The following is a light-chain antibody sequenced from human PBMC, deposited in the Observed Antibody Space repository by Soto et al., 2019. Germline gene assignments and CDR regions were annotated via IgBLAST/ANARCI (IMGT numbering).Light chain of an antibody. J-gene: IGKJ1*01. Sequence: EIVLTQSSGTLSLSAGERATLSCRASQSVSNNYLAWYQQKPGQAPRLLIYGASNRATGIPDRFSGSGSGTDFTLTISRLEPEDFEVYYCQQYGSSGTFGQGTKVDIK. CDR2: GAS. CDR1: QSVSNNY. V-gene: IGKV3-20*01. CDR3: QQYGSSGT.